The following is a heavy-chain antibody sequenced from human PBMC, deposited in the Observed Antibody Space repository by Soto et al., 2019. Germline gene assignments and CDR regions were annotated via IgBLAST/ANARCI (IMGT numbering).Heavy chain of an antibody. D-gene: IGHD3-3*01. Sequence: ASVKVSCKASGYTFTSCGISWVRQAPGQGLEWMGWISAYNGNTNYAQKLQGRVTMTTDTSTSTAYMELRSLRSDDTAVYYCARDPLRGYDFWSGPQGWFDPWGQGTLVTVSS. J-gene: IGHJ5*02. CDR2: ISAYNGNT. CDR1: GYTFTSCG. V-gene: IGHV1-18*01. CDR3: ARDPLRGYDFWSGPQGWFDP.